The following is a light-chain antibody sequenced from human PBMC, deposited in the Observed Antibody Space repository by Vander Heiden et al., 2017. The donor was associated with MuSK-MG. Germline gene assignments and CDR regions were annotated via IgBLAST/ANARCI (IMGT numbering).Light chain of an antibody. CDR3: AAWDDSLNGHVV. V-gene: IGLV1-44*01. Sequence: QSVLTQPPSASGTPGQRVTFSCSGSSSNIGSNPVNWYQQLPGTAPKLLIYSNNQRPSGVPDRFSGSKSGTSASLAISGLQSEDEADYYCAAWDDSLNGHVVFGGGTKLTVL. CDR2: SNN. CDR1: SSNIGSNP. J-gene: IGLJ2*01.